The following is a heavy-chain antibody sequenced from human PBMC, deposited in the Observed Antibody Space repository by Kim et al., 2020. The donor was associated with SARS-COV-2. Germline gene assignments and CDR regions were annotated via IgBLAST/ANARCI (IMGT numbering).Heavy chain of an antibody. CDR2: ISYDGNRK. CDR1: GFTFSIYG. V-gene: IGHV3-30*18. Sequence: GGSLRLSCAASGFTFSIYGMHWVRRAPGKGLEWVAYISYDGNRKYYADSVKGRFTISRDNSKNTLYLHMDSLRPEDTAVYYCTKKIGGADYFDFWGQGTLVTVSS. D-gene: IGHD3-16*01. J-gene: IGHJ4*02. CDR3: TKKIGGADYFDF.